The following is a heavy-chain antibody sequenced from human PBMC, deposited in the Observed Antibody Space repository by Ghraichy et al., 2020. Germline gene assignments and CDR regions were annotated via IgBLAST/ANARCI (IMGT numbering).Heavy chain of an antibody. CDR2: FSHVDHNT. CDR1: EFTFSSYA. D-gene: IGHD1-26*01. J-gene: IGHJ4*02. CDR3: ARRGGSDGWGFFDY. Sequence: GGSLRLSCAASEFTFSSYAMTWVRQAPGKGLEWVSTFSHVDHNTYYAGSVQGRFTIFRDSSKNTLYLQMNSLRVEDTATYYCARRGGSDGWGFFDYWGQGARVTVSS. V-gene: IGHV3-23*01.